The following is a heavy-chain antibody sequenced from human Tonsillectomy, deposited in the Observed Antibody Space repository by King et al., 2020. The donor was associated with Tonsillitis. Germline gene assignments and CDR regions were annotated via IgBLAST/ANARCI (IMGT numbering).Heavy chain of an antibody. CDR2: IKSKTDGGTT. V-gene: IGHV3-15*01. Sequence: VQLVESGGGLVKPGGSLRLSCAASGFTFSNAWMSWVRQAPGKGLEWVGRIKSKTDGGTTDYAAPVKGRFTISRDDSKNTLYLQMNNLKTEDTAVYYCTTGLYSWSYYPDDAFDLWGQGTMVTVSS. CDR1: GFTFSNAW. CDR3: TTGLYSWSYYPDDAFDL. J-gene: IGHJ3*01. D-gene: IGHD1-26*01.